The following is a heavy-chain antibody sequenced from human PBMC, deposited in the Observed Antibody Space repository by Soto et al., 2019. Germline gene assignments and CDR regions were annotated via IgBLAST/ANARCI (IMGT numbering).Heavy chain of an antibody. V-gene: IGHV4-31*03. J-gene: IGHJ4*02. CDR3: ARDNMITGTLR. D-gene: IGHD1-7*01. CDR1: GGSISSGGYY. CDR2: IYYSGST. Sequence: SETLSLTCTVSGGSISSGGYYWSWIRQHPGKGLEWIGYIYYSGSTYYNPSLKSRVTISVDTSKNQFSLKLSSVTAADTAVYYCARDNMITGTLRWGQGTLVTVS.